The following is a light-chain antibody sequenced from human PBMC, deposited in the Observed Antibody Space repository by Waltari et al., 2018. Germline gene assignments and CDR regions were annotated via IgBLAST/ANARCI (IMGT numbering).Light chain of an antibody. CDR1: QSVSSY. Sequence: EIVLTQSPATLSLSPGERATLPCRASQSVSSYLAWYQQKPGQAPRLLIYDASNRATGIPAMFSGSGSGTDFTLTISSLEPEDFAVYYCQQRSNLPPITFGQGTRLEIK. CDR3: QQRSNLPPIT. CDR2: DAS. J-gene: IGKJ5*01. V-gene: IGKV3-11*01.